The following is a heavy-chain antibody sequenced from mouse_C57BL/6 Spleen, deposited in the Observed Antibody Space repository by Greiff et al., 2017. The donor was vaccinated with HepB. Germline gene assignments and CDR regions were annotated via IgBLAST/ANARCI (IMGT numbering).Heavy chain of an antibody. CDR3: AREYDYDGRGHFDY. V-gene: IGHV3-6*01. J-gene: IGHJ2*01. CDR2: ISYDGSN. Sequence: EVKLLESGPGLAKPSQSLSLTCSVTGYSITSGYYWNWIRQFPGNKLEWMGYISYDGSNNYNPSLKNRISITRDTSKNQFFLKLNSVTTEDTATYYCAREYDYDGRGHFDYWGQGTTLTVSS. CDR1: GYSITSGYY. D-gene: IGHD2-4*01.